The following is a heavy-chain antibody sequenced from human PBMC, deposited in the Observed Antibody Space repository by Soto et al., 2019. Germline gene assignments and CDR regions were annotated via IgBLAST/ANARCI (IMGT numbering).Heavy chain of an antibody. CDR2: LSRGGGTT. J-gene: IGHJ3*01. V-gene: IGHV3-23*01. CDR1: GFTFSSHG. Sequence: EAQLLESGGDWAQPGGSLRLSCAASGFTFSSHGMSWVRQVPGKGLEWIAGLSRGGGTTYYADSVKGRFTISRDNSKNILDLIMNSLKVEDTALYYCAKDGQFRTDGFDVWGQGIMVTVSS. D-gene: IGHD1-1*01. CDR3: AKDGQFRTDGFDV.